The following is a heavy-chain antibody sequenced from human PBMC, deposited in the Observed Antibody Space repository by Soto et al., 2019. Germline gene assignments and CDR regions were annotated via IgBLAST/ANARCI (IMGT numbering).Heavy chain of an antibody. CDR2: IIPIFGTA. J-gene: IGHJ6*02. CDR3: ARGRGDVEGGVTDYYYYYGMDV. V-gene: IGHV1-69*01. D-gene: IGHD3-16*01. Sequence: QVQLVQSGAEVKKPGSSVKVSCKASGGTFSSYAISWVRQAPGQGLEWMGGIIPIFGTANYAQKFQGRVTITADESTSTADMELSSLRSEDTAVYYCARGRGDVEGGVTDYYYYYGMDVWGQGTTVTVSS. CDR1: GGTFSSYA.